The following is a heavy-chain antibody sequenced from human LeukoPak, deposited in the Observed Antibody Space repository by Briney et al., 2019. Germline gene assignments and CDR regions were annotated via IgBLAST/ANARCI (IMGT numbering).Heavy chain of an antibody. CDR2: NYYSGST. J-gene: IGHJ4*02. V-gene: IGHV4-39*01. CDR3: ATLAVAGEYFDY. Sequence: SETLSLTCTVSGGSISSSSYYWGWIRQPPGKGLEWIGSNYYSGSTYYNPSLKSRVTISVDTSKNQFSLKLNSVTAADTAVYYCATLAVAGEYFDYWGQGTLVTVSS. D-gene: IGHD6-19*01. CDR1: GGSISSSSYY.